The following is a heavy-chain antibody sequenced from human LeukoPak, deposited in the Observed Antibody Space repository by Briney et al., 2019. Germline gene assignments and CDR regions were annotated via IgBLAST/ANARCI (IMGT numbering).Heavy chain of an antibody. CDR2: ISYDGSNK. J-gene: IGHJ4*02. CDR3: AKPQMTTVTPVGY. Sequence: GALKLSCAAPGFPFSSYGMHWVRPAPGKGLEWVAVISYDGSNKYYADSVKGRFTISRDNSKNTLYLQMNSLRAEDTAVYYCAKPQMTTVTPVGYWGQGTLVTVSS. D-gene: IGHD4-17*01. V-gene: IGHV3-30*18. CDR1: GFPFSSYG.